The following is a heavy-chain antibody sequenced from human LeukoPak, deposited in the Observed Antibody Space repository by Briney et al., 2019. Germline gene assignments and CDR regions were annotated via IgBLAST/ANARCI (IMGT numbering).Heavy chain of an antibody. Sequence: ASVKVSCKASGYTFTSYDINWVRQATGQGLEWMGWMNPNSGNTGYAQKFQGRVTITRNTSISTAYRELSSLRSEDTAVYYCARGVAVTTSASNAFDIWGQGTMVTVSS. CDR1: GYTFTSYD. CDR2: MNPNSGNT. J-gene: IGHJ3*02. CDR3: ARGVAVTTSASNAFDI. D-gene: IGHD4-17*01. V-gene: IGHV1-8*03.